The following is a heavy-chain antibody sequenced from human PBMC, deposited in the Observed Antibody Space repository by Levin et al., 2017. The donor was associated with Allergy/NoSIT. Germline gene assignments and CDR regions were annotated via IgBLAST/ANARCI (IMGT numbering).Heavy chain of an antibody. D-gene: IGHD3-10*01. CDR3: ARDYSGSGSYDNLFDS. CDR1: GYTFTGYF. CDR2: FNPNSGGT. V-gene: IGHV1-2*02. J-gene: IGHJ4*02. Sequence: GASVKVSCKASGYTFTGYFIHWVRQAPGQGLEWMGWFNPNSGGTTYAQKFQGRVTMTSDTSISTAYMELRGLRSDDTAVYYCARDYSGSGSYDNLFDSWGQGTLVTVSS.